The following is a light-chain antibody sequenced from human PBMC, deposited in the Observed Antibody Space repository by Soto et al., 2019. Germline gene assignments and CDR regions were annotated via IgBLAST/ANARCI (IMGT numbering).Light chain of an antibody. Sequence: DIQMTQSPSSLSASVGDRVTITCRASQGISNYLAWYQQIPGKVPKLLISAASTLQSGVPSRFSGSGSGTVLPSTFRGLKLKKVALFYVQKKTNALAFGEGPRWRSN. V-gene: IGKV1-27*01. CDR1: QGISNY. J-gene: IGKJ4*01. CDR3: QKKTNALA. CDR2: AAS.